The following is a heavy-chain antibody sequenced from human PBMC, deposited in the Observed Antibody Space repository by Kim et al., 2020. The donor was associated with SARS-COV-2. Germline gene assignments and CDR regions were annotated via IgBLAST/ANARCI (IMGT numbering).Heavy chain of an antibody. CDR3: ARLRYFFTSGTYSYFGMDV. V-gene: IGHV4-34*01. J-gene: IGHJ6*02. CDR2: INHSGTT. CDR1: GGSFSGYF. Sequence: SETLSLTCGVFGGSFSGYFWSWVRQTPGEGLEWIGEINHSGTTNLNPSLKSRVNISRDMSKNQFSLRLNSETVADTAVYYCARLRYFFTSGTYSYFGMDVWGQGTTVTVSS. D-gene: IGHD3-10*01.